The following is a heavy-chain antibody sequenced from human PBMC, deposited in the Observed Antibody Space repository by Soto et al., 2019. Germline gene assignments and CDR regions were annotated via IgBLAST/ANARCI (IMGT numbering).Heavy chain of an antibody. CDR1: GYTFTSYG. D-gene: IGHD3-16*01. CDR2: ISAYNGNT. V-gene: IGHV1-18*01. CDR3: ARVSGQAYDSDAFDI. J-gene: IGHJ3*02. Sequence: GASVKVSCKASGYTFTSYGISWVRQAPGQGLEWMGWISAYNGNTNYAQKLQGRVTMTTDTSTSTAYMELRSLRSDDTAVYYCARVSGQAYDSDAFDIWGQGTMVTVSS.